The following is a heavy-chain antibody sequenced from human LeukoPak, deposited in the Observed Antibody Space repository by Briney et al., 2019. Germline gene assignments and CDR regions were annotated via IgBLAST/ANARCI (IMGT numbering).Heavy chain of an antibody. J-gene: IGHJ4*02. V-gene: IGHV4-59*01. CDR1: GGSISIYY. CDR2: IYNSGST. Sequence: SETLSLTCTASGGSISIYYWGWVRQPPGKGLEWIGYIYNSGSTIYNPSLKSRATISVDTSKNQFSLRLSSVIAVDTAVYYCVRDRELNYWGQGTLVTVSS. CDR3: VRDRELNY. D-gene: IGHD1-26*01.